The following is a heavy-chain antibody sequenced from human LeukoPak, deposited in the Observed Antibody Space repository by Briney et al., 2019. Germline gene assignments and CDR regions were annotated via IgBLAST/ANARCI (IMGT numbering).Heavy chain of an antibody. CDR2: IYYSGST. V-gene: IGHV4-59*01. Sequence: PSGTLSLTCTVSGGSISSYYWSWIRQPPGKGLEWIGYIYYSGSTNYNPSLKSRVTISVDTSKNQFSLKLSSVTAADTAVYYCARVYFDWLLKGFDAFDIWGQGTMVTVSS. CDR1: GGSISSYY. CDR3: ARVYFDWLLKGFDAFDI. J-gene: IGHJ3*02. D-gene: IGHD3-9*01.